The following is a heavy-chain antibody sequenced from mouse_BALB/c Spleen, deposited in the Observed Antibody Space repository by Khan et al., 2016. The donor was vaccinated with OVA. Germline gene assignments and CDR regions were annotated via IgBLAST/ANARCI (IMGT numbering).Heavy chain of an antibody. D-gene: IGHD1-1*02. J-gene: IGHJ4*01. CDR3: ARGGIYYGGRHYYEMDY. CDR2: INPYSDGT. CDR1: GYTFTSYV. V-gene: IGHV1S136*01. Sequence: VQLQQSGPELVKPGASVKVSCKASGYTFTSYVIHWVMLKPGQGLEWIGYINPYSDGTEYSGKFKGKATLTSDKSSSTAYMELSSLTSEDSAVCYCARGGIYYGGRHYYEMDYWGQGTSVTVSS.